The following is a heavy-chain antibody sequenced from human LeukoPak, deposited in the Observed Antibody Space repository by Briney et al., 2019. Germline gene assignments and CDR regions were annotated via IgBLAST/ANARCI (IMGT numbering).Heavy chain of an antibody. Sequence: ASVKVSCKASGYTFTVYYMHWVRHAPGQGLEWMGWINPNSGGTNYAQKFQGRVTMTRDTSISTAYMELSRLRSDDTAVYYCAREEYCSSTSGYAFEIWGQGTMVTVSS. V-gene: IGHV1-2*02. CDR1: GYTFTVYY. D-gene: IGHD2-2*01. CDR3: AREEYCSSTSGYAFEI. J-gene: IGHJ3*02. CDR2: INPNSGGT.